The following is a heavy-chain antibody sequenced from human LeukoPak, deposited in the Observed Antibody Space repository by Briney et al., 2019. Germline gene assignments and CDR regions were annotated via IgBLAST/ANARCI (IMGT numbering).Heavy chain of an antibody. CDR2: ISGSGGST. D-gene: IGHD3-10*01. Sequence: GGSLRLSCAASGFTFSSYAMSWVRQAPGKGLGWVSAISGSGGSTYYADSVKGRFTISRDNSKNTLYLQMNSLRAEDTAVYYCAKDPSMVRGVIIGYWGQRTLVTVSS. J-gene: IGHJ4*02. CDR1: GFTFSSYA. V-gene: IGHV3-23*01. CDR3: AKDPSMVRGVIIGY.